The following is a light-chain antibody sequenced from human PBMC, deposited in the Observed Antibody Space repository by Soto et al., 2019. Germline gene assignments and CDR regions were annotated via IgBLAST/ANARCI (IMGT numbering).Light chain of an antibody. Sequence: DIVMTQSPFSLPVTPGEPASISCRSSQSLLNSKGYNYLDWYLQKPWQSPQLLIYMASTRASGVPERFSGSGSGTDFTLKISRVEAEDVGVYYCMQALRTPFTFCQGTRLEIK. CDR3: MQALRTPFT. CDR1: QSLLNSKGYNY. J-gene: IGKJ5*01. V-gene: IGKV2-28*01. CDR2: MAS.